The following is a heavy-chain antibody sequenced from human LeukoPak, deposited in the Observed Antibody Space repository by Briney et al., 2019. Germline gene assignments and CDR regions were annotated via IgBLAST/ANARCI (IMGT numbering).Heavy chain of an antibody. D-gene: IGHD1-26*01. CDR1: GLTFSTFA. Sequence: GGSLRLSCAVSGLTFSTFAMSWVRQAPGKGLEWVSGVSGRGDSTFYADSVKGRFTISRDNSKNTLYLQMNSLRAEDTAVYYCARARTRYSGSYGGAFDIWGQGTMVTVSS. V-gene: IGHV3-23*01. CDR2: VSGRGDST. CDR3: ARARTRYSGSYGGAFDI. J-gene: IGHJ3*02.